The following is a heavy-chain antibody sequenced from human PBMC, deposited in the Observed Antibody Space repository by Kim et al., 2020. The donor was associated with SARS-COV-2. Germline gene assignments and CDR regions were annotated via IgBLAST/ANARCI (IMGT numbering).Heavy chain of an antibody. D-gene: IGHD3-10*01. J-gene: IGHJ4*02. CDR3: AKDPDYFGSGSYYSPDY. Sequence: VKGQFNISRDNSKNTLYLQMNSLRAEDTAVYYCAKDPDYFGSGSYYSPDYWGQGTLVTVSS. V-gene: IGHV3-30*02.